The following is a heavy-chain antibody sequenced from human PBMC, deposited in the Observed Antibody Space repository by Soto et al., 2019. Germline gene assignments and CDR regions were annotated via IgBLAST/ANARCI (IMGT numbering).Heavy chain of an antibody. Sequence: SETLSLTCAVYGGSFSGYYWSWIRQPPGKGLEWIGEINHSGSTNYNPSLKSRVTISVDTSKNQFSLKLSSVTAADTAVYYCARVGMIAARTENLPHLRSEFDYWGQGTLVTVSS. V-gene: IGHV4-34*01. J-gene: IGHJ4*02. CDR3: ARVGMIAARTENLPHLRSEFDY. D-gene: IGHD6-13*01. CDR2: INHSGST. CDR1: GGSFSGYY.